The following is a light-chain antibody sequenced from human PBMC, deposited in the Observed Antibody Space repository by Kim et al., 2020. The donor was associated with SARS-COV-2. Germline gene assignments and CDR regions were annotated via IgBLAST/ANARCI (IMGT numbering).Light chain of an antibody. CDR1: ALPKKY. V-gene: IGLV3-10*01. Sequence: VSVYPGQPARITCSGDALPKKYPDWYQQKSGPAPVLVIYEDNKRPSGIPGRFSGSRSGTMATLTISGAQVEDEADYYCYSTDSTGSFGGGTQLTVL. J-gene: IGLJ2*01. CDR2: EDN. CDR3: YSTDSTGS.